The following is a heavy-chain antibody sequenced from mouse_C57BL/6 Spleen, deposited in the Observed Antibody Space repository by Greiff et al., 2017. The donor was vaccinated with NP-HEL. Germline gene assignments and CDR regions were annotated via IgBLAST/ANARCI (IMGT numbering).Heavy chain of an antibody. CDR1: GYTFTDYY. CDR2: INPNNGGT. CDR3: ARLGGNYPYYFDY. Sequence: EVQLQQSGPELVKPGASVKISCKASGYTFTDYYMNWVKQSHGKSLEWIGDINPNNGGTSYNQKLKGKATLTVDKSSSTAYMELRSLTSEDSAVYYCARLGGNYPYYFDYWGQGTTLTVSS. J-gene: IGHJ2*01. V-gene: IGHV1-26*01. D-gene: IGHD2-1*01.